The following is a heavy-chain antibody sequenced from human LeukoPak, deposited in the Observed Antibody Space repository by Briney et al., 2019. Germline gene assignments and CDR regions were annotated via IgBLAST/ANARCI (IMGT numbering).Heavy chain of an antibody. CDR1: GFTFSSYA. V-gene: IGHV3-23*01. CDR3: AKGRSPTQYYDILTGYYIDRNYYFDY. D-gene: IGHD3-9*01. J-gene: IGHJ4*02. CDR2: ISGSGGST. Sequence: GGSLRLSCAASGFTFSSYAMSWVRQAPGKGLEWVLAISGSGGSTYYADSVKGRFTISRDNSKNTLYLQMNSLRAEDTAVYYCAKGRSPTQYYDILTGYYIDRNYYFDYWGQGTLVTVSS.